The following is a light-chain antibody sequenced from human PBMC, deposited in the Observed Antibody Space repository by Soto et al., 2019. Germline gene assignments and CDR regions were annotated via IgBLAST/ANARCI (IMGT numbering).Light chain of an antibody. CDR2: DVR. CDR1: SSDVGGYNY. Sequence: QSALTQPASVSGSPGQSITISCTGTSSDVGGYNYVSWYQQHPGKAPKLMIYDVRNRPSGVSNRFSGSKSGNTASLTISGLQAEDEAEYYCSSYTSSSTRFGGGTQLTVL. CDR3: SSYTSSSTR. J-gene: IGLJ2*01. V-gene: IGLV2-14*01.